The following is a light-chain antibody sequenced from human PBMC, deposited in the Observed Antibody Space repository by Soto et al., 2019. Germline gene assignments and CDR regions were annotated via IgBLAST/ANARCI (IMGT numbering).Light chain of an antibody. V-gene: IGLV1-44*01. CDR3: AGWDGSLKGFV. J-gene: IGLJ1*01. CDR1: ASNIGRDP. CDR2: ENN. Sequence: QSALTQPPSSSGAPGQRVTISCSGSASNIGRDPVNWYQQVPGTAPKLLIYENNHRPSGVPDRFSGSKSDTSASLVISGLQSEDEAEYFCAGWDGSLKGFVFGQGTKV.